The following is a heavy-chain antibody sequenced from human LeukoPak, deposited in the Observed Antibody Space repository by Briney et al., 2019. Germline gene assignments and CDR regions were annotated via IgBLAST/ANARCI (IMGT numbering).Heavy chain of an antibody. CDR1: GYTFTSYY. V-gene: IGHV1-46*03. J-gene: IGHJ3*02. CDR2: INPNGGST. D-gene: IGHD3-9*01. Sequence: ASVKVSCKASGYTFTSYYMHWVRQAPGQGLEWMGIINPNGGSTSYAQKFQGRVTMTRDTSTSTVYMELSSLRSEDTAVYCCARVGHYDILTGSYDAFDIWGQGTMVTVSS. CDR3: ARVGHYDILTGSYDAFDI.